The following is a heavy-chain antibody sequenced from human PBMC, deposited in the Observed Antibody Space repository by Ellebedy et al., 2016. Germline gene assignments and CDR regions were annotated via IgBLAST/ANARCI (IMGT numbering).Heavy chain of an antibody. CDR2: IYPGDSKT. Sequence: GGSLRLXXQASGYNFSTYWIGWVRQTPGKGLQWVAIIYPGDSKTKYSPSFEGHVTISSDKSLSAAYLQWDSLRTSDSAIYFCARGVTALDYWGQGTRVTVSS. CDR1: GYNFSTYW. V-gene: IGHV5-51*01. D-gene: IGHD2-21*02. CDR3: ARGVTALDY. J-gene: IGHJ4*02.